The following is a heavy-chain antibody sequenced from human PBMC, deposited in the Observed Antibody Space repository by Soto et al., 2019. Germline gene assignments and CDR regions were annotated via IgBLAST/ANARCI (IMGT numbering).Heavy chain of an antibody. Sequence: SETLSLTCAASGGSISSSNWWSWVRQPPGKGLEWIGEIYHSGSTNYNPSLKSRVTISVDKSKNQFSLKLSSVTAADTAVYYCARSVVVTAILFQDAFDIWGQGTMVTVSS. CDR1: GGSISSSNW. CDR3: ARSVVVTAILFQDAFDI. D-gene: IGHD2-21*02. CDR2: IYHSGST. V-gene: IGHV4-4*02. J-gene: IGHJ3*02.